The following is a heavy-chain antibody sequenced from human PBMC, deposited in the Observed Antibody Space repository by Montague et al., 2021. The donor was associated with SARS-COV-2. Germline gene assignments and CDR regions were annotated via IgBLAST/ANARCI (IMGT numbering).Heavy chain of an antibody. Sequence: SLRLSCAASRFTFSDLFVDWVRQAPGEGLEWVGRSRARVNGYTTEYAASVQGRFTISRNASQRSLHLQMNRLKTEDTAVYYCAISRYSSGLDLWGRGALVIVSS. D-gene: IGHD2-15*01. CDR3: AISRYSSGLDL. V-gene: IGHV3-72*01. J-gene: IGHJ2*01. CDR1: RFTFSDLF. CDR2: SRARVNGYTT.